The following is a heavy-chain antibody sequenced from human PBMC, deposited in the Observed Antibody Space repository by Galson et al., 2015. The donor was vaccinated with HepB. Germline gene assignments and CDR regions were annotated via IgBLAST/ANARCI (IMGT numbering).Heavy chain of an antibody. CDR1: GFIFSNYW. CDR3: ARDWWLVGGYFDS. D-gene: IGHD6-19*01. V-gene: IGHV3-7*03. Sequence: SLRLSCAASGFIFSNYWMSWVRQSPGKGLEWVANIKQDSGDLFYVDSVKGRFTISRDNAKNSLYLQMNSLRTEDTAVYYCARDWWLVGGYFDSWGQGTLVTVSS. J-gene: IGHJ4*02. CDR2: IKQDSGDL.